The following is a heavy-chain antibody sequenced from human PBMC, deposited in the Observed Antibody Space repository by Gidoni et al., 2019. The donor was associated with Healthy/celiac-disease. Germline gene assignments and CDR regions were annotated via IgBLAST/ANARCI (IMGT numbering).Heavy chain of an antibody. CDR1: GFTFSSYA. D-gene: IGHD3-10*01. CDR2: ISYDVSNK. V-gene: IGHV3-30*04. J-gene: IGHJ3*02. Sequence: QVQLVESGGGVVQPGRSMRLSCAASGFTFSSYAMPWVRQAPGKGLEWVAVISYDVSNKYYADSVKGRFTISRDNSKNTLYLQMNSLRAEDTAVYYCARDGGPLLWGAFDIWGQGTMVTVSS. CDR3: ARDGGPLLWGAFDI.